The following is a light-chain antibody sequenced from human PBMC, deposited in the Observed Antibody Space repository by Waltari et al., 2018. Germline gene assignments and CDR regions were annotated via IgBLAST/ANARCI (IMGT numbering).Light chain of an antibody. CDR2: EVS. CDR3: NSYTNSKTQI. V-gene: IGLV2-14*01. Sequence: QSALTQSASVSGSPGQSIPLSCTGTSSHGGGYNYVSWYQQPPGNAPKLMIYEVSYRPSGVSTRFSGSKSGNTASLTISGLQAEDEADYYCNSYTNSKTQIFGGGTKLTVL. CDR1: SSHGGGYNY. J-gene: IGLJ2*01.